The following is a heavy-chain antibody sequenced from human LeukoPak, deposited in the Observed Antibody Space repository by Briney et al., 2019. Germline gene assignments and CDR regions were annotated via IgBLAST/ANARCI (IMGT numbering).Heavy chain of an antibody. D-gene: IGHD3-10*01. Sequence: GGSLRLSCAASGFTFNSYEMNWVRQAPGKGLEWVSYISSSGSTIYYTDSVKGRFTISRDNAKNSLYLQMNSLRAEDTAVYYCARSPNYKGYFDYWGQGTLVTVSS. CDR1: GFTFNSYE. CDR3: ARSPNYKGYFDY. CDR2: ISSSGSTI. J-gene: IGHJ4*02. V-gene: IGHV3-48*03.